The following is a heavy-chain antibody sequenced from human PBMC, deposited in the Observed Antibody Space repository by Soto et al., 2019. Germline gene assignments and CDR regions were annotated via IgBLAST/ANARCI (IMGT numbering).Heavy chain of an antibody. CDR3: ARGQATNDYFDY. V-gene: IGHV4-61*01. CDR1: GGSVSSGSYY. CDR2: IYYSGST. Sequence: SETLSLTCTVSGGSVSSGSYYWSWIRQPPGKGLEWIGYIYYSGSTNYNPSLKSRVTISVDTSKNQFSLKLSSVTAADTAVYYCARGQATNDYFDYWGQGTLVTVSS. D-gene: IGHD1-26*01. J-gene: IGHJ4*02.